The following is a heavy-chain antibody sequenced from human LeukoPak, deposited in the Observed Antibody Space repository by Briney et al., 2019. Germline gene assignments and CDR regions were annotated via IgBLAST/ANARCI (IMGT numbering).Heavy chain of an antibody. V-gene: IGHV4-34*01. J-gene: IGHJ6*03. Sequence: SETLSLTCAVYGGSLSGYYWTWIRQPPGKGLEWIGSIYPSGSTYYNPSLKSRVTISVDTSTNQFSLRLRSVTAADTAVYYCARQLYCGIDCPYYYMDVWGKGTTVTVSS. CDR1: GGSLSGYY. CDR2: IYPSGST. D-gene: IGHD2-21*02. CDR3: ARQLYCGIDCPYYYMDV.